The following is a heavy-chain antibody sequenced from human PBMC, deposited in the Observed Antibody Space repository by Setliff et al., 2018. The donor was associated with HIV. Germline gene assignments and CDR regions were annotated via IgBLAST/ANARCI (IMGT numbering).Heavy chain of an antibody. V-gene: IGHV4-59*01. CDR1: GGSISSYY. D-gene: IGHD3-3*01. CDR2: IYSRGTT. CDR3: ARGVTIFGVVTRHNYYMDV. J-gene: IGHJ6*03. Sequence: SETLSLTCTVSGGSISSYYWTWIRQPTGTGLGWIAYIYSRGTTNYNPSLRSRVTISLDTSKNQLSLKLSSVTAADTAVYSCARGVTIFGVVTRHNYYMDVWGKGTTVTVSS.